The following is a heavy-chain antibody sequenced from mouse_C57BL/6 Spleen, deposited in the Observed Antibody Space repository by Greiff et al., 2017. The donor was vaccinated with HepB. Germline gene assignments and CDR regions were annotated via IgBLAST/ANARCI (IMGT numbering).Heavy chain of an antibody. J-gene: IGHJ2*01. CDR1: GYTFTSYT. D-gene: IGHD2-1*01. CDR3: ARPGYGNYGDY. CDR2: INPSSGYT. V-gene: IGHV1-4*01. Sequence: VQVVESGAELARPGGSVKMSCTASGYTFTSYTMHWVKQRPGQGLEWIGYINPSSGYTKYNQNFKDKATLTTDKASSTAYMQLSSLTSEDTAIYYCARPGYGNYGDYWGQGTTLTVSS.